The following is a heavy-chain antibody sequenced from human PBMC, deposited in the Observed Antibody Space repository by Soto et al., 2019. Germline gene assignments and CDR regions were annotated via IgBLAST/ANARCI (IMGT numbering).Heavy chain of an antibody. CDR2: ISYDGSNK. CDR3: ARAATKENKFDY. J-gene: IGHJ4*02. D-gene: IGHD2-15*01. CDR1: GFTFSDHY. V-gene: IGHV3-30-3*01. Sequence: QPGGSLRLSCAASGFTFSDHYIDWVRQAPGKGLEWVAVISYDGSNKYYADSVKGRFTISRDNSKNTLYLQMNSLRAEDTAVYYCARAATKENKFDYWGQGTLVTVPQ.